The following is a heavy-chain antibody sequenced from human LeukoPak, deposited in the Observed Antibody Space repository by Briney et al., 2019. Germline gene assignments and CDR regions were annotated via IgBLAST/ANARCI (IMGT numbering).Heavy chain of an antibody. CDR3: ARDLVGYCSSTSCYKYYYYMDV. CDR1: GGSICSGSYY. CDR2: IHTSGST. D-gene: IGHD2-2*02. V-gene: IGHV4-61*02. J-gene: IGHJ6*03. Sequence: SQTLSLTCTVSGGSICSGSYYWSWIRQPAGEGLEWLGRIHTSGSTNYNPSLKSRVTISVDTSKNQFSLKLSSVTAADTAVYYCARDLVGYCSSTSCYKYYYYMDVWGKGTTVTVSS.